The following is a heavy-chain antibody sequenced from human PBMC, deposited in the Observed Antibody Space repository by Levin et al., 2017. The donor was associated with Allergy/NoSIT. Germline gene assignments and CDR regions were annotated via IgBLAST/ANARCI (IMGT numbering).Heavy chain of an antibody. Sequence: QAGGSLRLSCAASGFTLRIYWMTWVRQAPGKGLEWVANIKQDETEKHYVDSVKGRFTISRDNAKNSLYLQMNSLRVEDTAIYYCAREWGGYYGSGGYYYGGWFDPLGQGTLVTVSS. CDR3: AREWGGYYGSGGYYYGGWFDP. CDR2: IKQDETEK. CDR1: GFTLRIYW. V-gene: IGHV3-7*01. D-gene: IGHD3-10*01. J-gene: IGHJ5*02.